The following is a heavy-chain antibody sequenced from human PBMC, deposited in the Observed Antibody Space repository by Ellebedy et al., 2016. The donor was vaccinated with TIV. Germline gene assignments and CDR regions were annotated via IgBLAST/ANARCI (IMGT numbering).Heavy chain of an antibody. Sequence: AASVKVSCKASGYTFTSYGISWVRQAPGQGLEWMGWISAYNGNTNYAQKLQGRVTMTTDTSTSTAYMELRSLRSDDTAVYYCARVQQLVEGDAFDIWGQGTMVTVSS. CDR3: ARVQQLVEGDAFDI. D-gene: IGHD6-13*01. CDR2: ISAYNGNT. CDR1: GYTFTSYG. J-gene: IGHJ3*02. V-gene: IGHV1-18*01.